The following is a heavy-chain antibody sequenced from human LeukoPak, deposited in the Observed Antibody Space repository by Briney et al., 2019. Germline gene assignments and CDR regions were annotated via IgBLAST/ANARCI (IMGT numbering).Heavy chain of an antibody. CDR1: GGSISSYY. CDR2: IYYSGST. Sequence: SETLSLTCTVSGGSISSYYWSWIRQPPGKGLEWIGYIYYSGSTNYNPSLKSRVTISVDTSKNQFSLKLSSVTAADTAVYYCARDSGSGSYNYYYYGMDVWGQGTTVTVSS. J-gene: IGHJ6*02. D-gene: IGHD3-10*01. CDR3: ARDSGSGSYNYYYYGMDV. V-gene: IGHV4-59*12.